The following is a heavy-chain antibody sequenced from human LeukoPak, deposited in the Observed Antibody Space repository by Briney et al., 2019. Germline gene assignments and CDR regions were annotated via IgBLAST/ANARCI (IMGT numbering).Heavy chain of an antibody. D-gene: IGHD2-15*01. Sequence: GESLKISCKGSGYSFTSYWIGWVRQMPGKGLEWMGIIDPGDSDTRYSPSFQGQVTISADKSISTAYLQWSSLKASDTAMYYCARTAMGDCSGGSCYSDNALDIWGQGTMVTVSS. CDR1: GYSFTSYW. V-gene: IGHV5-51*01. J-gene: IGHJ3*02. CDR3: ARTAMGDCSGGSCYSDNALDI. CDR2: IDPGDSDT.